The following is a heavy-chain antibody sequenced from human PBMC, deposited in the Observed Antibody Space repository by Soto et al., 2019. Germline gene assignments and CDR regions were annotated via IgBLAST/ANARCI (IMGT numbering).Heavy chain of an antibody. CDR2: ISTYNGNT. CDR3: ARGHSSGWNF. V-gene: IGHV1-18*01. J-gene: IGHJ4*02. CDR1: GYTFVSYG. D-gene: IGHD6-19*01. Sequence: QVQLVQSGAELKKPGASVKVSCKASGYTFVSYGLTWVRQAPGQRLEWMGWISTYNGNTNYARKFQDRVTMTTDTSTSTAYMELRNLRSVDTAVYYCARGHSSGWNFWGQGTLVTVSS.